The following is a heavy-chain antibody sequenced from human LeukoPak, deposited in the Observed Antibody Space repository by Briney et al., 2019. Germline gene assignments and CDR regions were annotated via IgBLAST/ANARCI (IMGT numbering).Heavy chain of an antibody. V-gene: IGHV3-48*03. J-gene: IGHJ4*02. Sequence: PGGSLRLSCAASGFIISSYEMTWVRQAPGKGLEWLSYISPAENIHYADPVKGRFTISRDNAKNSVFLQMNSLRGEDTAVYYCGRFKTYFDSWGQGTLVTVSS. CDR2: ISPAENI. CDR1: GFIISSYE. CDR3: GRFKTYFDS.